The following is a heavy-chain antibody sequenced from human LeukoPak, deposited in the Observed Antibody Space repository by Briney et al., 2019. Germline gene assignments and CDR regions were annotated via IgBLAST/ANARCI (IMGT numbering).Heavy chain of an antibody. V-gene: IGHV3-7*01. Sequence: GGSLRLSCAASGFMFSNYWMSWVRQAPGKGLEWVASIKQDGSEKYYVDPVKGRFTISRDNAENSLHLQMNSLRAEDTAVYYCARDEGWLSALDYWGQGTLVTVSS. CDR1: GFMFSNYW. CDR2: IKQDGSEK. D-gene: IGHD3-22*01. J-gene: IGHJ4*02. CDR3: ARDEGWLSALDY.